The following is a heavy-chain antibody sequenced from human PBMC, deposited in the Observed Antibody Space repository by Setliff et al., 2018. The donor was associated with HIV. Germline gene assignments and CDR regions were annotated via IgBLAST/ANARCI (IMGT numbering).Heavy chain of an antibody. J-gene: IGHJ3*02. D-gene: IGHD2-15*01. CDR3: ATTGYCSGGTCYSDDAFDI. Sequence: ASVKVSCKASGYTFTSYGISWVRQAPGQGLEWMGWISAYNGNTNYAQKLQGRVTMTTDTSTSTAYMELRSLRSDDTAVYYCATTGYCSGGTCYSDDAFDIWGQGSMVTVS. V-gene: IGHV1-18*01. CDR2: ISAYNGNT. CDR1: GYTFTSYG.